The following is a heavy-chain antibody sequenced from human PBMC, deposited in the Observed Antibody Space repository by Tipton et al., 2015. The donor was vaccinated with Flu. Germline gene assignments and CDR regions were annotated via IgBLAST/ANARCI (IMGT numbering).Heavy chain of an antibody. J-gene: IGHJ4*02. CDR1: GFSFSNSW. CDR2: IKQDGSEK. CDR3: SKSLDY. Sequence: SLRLSCAASGFSFSNSWMDWVRQTPGKGLEWVANIKQDGSEKYYVDPVKGRFTISRDNAKNSLYLQMNSLRAEDTAVYYCSKSLDYWGQGTLVTVSS. V-gene: IGHV3-7*01.